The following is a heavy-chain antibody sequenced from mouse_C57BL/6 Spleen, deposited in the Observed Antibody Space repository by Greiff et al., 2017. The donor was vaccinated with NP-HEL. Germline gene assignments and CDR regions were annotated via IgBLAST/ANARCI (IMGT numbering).Heavy chain of an antibody. V-gene: IGHV1-80*01. CDR3: ARGYYDYGWFAY. CDR1: GYAFSSYW. D-gene: IGHD2-4*01. J-gene: IGHJ3*01. Sequence: VQLQQSGAELVKPGASVKISCKASGYAFSSYWMNWVKQRPGKGLEWIGQIYPGDGDTNYNGKFKGKATLTADKSSSTAYMQLSSLTSEDSAVYFCARGYYDYGWFAYWGQGTLVTVSA. CDR2: IYPGDGDT.